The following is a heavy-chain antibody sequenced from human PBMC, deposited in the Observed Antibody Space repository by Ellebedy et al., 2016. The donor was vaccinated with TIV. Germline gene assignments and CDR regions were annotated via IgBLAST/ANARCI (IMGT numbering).Heavy chain of an antibody. V-gene: IGHV3-30*18. Sequence: GGSLRLXXAASGFTFSSYGMNWVRQAPGKGLEWVAVISYDGSNKYYADSVKGRFTISRDNSKNTLYLQMNSLRAEDTAVYYCAKVGGPHGDTDYWGQGTLVTVSS. D-gene: IGHD4-17*01. J-gene: IGHJ4*02. CDR1: GFTFSSYG. CDR2: ISYDGSNK. CDR3: AKVGGPHGDTDY.